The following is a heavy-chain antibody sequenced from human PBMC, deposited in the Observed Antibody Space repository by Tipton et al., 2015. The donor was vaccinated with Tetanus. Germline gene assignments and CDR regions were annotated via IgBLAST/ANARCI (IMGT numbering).Heavy chain of an antibody. CDR2: INPSRNFT. J-gene: IGHJ4*02. Sequence: QLVQSGAEVKKPGASIQVYCKASGYILTDYHIHWVRQAPGLGLEWMSIINPSRNFTTHAQKFQGRVTKSRDTSTSTVFMELSNVTSENTAVFYCARGGMDLRDRWFGELLDYWGRGTLVTVSS. D-gene: IGHD3-10*01. CDR3: ARGGMDLRDRWFGELLDY. CDR1: GYILTDYH. V-gene: IGHV1-46*01.